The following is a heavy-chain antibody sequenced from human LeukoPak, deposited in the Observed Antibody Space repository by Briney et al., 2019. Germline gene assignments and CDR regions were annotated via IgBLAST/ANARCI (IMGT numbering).Heavy chain of an antibody. J-gene: IGHJ5*02. D-gene: IGHD6-6*01. CDR3: ARQGSIAGSRGNWFDP. CDR2: IYPDDSDT. V-gene: IGHV5-51*01. CDR1: GYSFTNYW. Sequence: GESLKISCKGSGYSFTNYWIGWVRQMPGKGLEWMGIIYPDDSDTRYSPSFQGQVTISADKSISTAYLQWSSLKASDTAMYYCARQGSIAGSRGNWFDPWGQGTLVTVSS.